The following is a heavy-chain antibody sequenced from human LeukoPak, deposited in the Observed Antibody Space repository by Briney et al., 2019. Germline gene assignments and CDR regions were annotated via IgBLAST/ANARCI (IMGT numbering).Heavy chain of an antibody. Sequence: PGGSLRLSCAASGFTFSSYSMNWVRQAPGKGLEWVSSISSSSSYIYYADSVKGRFTISRDNSKSTLYLQMNSLRAEDTAVYYCARDRSSGHHSHYYFDYWGQGTLVTVSS. J-gene: IGHJ4*02. CDR3: ARDRSSGHHSHYYFDY. CDR1: GFTFSSYS. D-gene: IGHD6-19*01. CDR2: ISSSSSYI. V-gene: IGHV3-21*04.